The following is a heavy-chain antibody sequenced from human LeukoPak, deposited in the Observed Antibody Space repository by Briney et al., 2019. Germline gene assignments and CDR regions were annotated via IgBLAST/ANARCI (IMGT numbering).Heavy chain of an antibody. J-gene: IGHJ3*02. Sequence: SGTLSLTCAVSGGSISSNNWWSWVRQPPNKGLEWIGEMYHSGSAIYNPSLKSRVTISVDTSKNQFSLKLSSVTAADTAVYYCAREAAGPGGAFDIWGQGTMVTVSS. CDR2: MYHSGSA. CDR1: GGSISSNNW. CDR3: AREAAGPGGAFDI. D-gene: IGHD6-13*01. V-gene: IGHV4-4*02.